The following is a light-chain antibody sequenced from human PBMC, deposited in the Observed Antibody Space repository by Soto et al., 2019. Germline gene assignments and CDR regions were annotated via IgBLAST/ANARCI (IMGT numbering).Light chain of an antibody. V-gene: IGKV1-39*01. J-gene: IGKJ5*01. CDR1: QTISSW. CDR3: QQTYTTPEIT. Sequence: DVQMSQTPSTLSAFVGDRVTITCRASQTISSWLAWYQQKPGKAPNLLMYGASYLKSGVPTRFSGSGSGTDFTLTISSLQPEDFAIYYCQQTYTTPEITFGQGTLLEIK. CDR2: GAS.